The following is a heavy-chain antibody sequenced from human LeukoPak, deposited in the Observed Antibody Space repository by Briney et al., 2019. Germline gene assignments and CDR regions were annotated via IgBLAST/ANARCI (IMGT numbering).Heavy chain of an antibody. CDR1: GFTFSSYA. V-gene: IGHV3-23*01. Sequence: GGSLRLSCAASGFTFSSYALAWVRQAPGKGLEWVSALGGDGITTYYADSVKGRFTISRDNSKNTLYLQMNSLRAEDTAVYYCARARDSSSWFSSDYWGQGTLVTVSS. CDR2: LGGDGITT. J-gene: IGHJ4*02. D-gene: IGHD6-13*01. CDR3: ARARDSSSWFSSDY.